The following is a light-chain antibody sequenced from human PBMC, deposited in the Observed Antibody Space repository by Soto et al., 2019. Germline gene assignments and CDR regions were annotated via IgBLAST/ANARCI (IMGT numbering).Light chain of an antibody. J-gene: IGLJ1*01. CDR3: SSYTSSSTNV. V-gene: IGLV2-14*01. CDR1: SSDVGGYNF. Sequence: QAASVSGSPGQSITISCTGTSSDVGGYNFVSWYQQDPGKAPKLMIFEVTNRPSGVSNRFSGSKSGNTASLTISGLQAEDEADYYCSSYTSSSTNVFGTGTKLTVL. CDR2: EVT.